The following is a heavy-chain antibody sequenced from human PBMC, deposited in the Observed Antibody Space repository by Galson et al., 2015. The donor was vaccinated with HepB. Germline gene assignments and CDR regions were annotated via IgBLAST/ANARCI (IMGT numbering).Heavy chain of an antibody. J-gene: IGHJ4*02. CDR3: AVYCGSTSCYTVDY. D-gene: IGHD2-2*02. Sequence: SVKVSCKASGYTFTGYYMHWVRQAPGQGLEWMGWINPNSGGTNYAQKFQGRVTMTRDTSISTAYMELSRLRSDDTAVYYCAVYCGSTSCYTVDYWGQGTLVTVSP. V-gene: IGHV1-2*02. CDR2: INPNSGGT. CDR1: GYTFTGYY.